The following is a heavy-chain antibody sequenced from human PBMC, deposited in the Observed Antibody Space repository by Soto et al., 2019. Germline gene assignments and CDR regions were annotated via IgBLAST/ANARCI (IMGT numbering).Heavy chain of an antibody. CDR2: IIPIFGTA. CDR3: AVVIRGSGSYSLLGDYYYYYGMDV. J-gene: IGHJ6*02. CDR1: GGTFSSYA. V-gene: IGHV1-69*06. Sequence: ASVKVSCKASGGTFSSYASSWVRQAPGQGLEWMGGIIPIFGTANYAQKFQGRVTITADKSTSTAYMELSSLRSEDTAVYYCAVVIRGSGSYSLLGDYYYYYGMDVLGQGTTVTVSS. D-gene: IGHD3-10*01.